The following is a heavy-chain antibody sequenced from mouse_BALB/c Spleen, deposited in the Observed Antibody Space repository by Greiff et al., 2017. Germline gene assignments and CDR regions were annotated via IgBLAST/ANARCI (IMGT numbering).Heavy chain of an antibody. V-gene: IGHV5-12-2*01. CDR2: ISNGGGST. Sequence: EVQLVESGGGLVQPGGSLKLSCAASGFTFSSYTMSWVRQTPEKRLEWVAYISNGGGSTYYPDTVKGRFTISRDNAKNTLYLQMSSLKSEDTAMYYCARQGDDYDGHYYAMDYWGQGTSVTVSS. J-gene: IGHJ4*01. CDR1: GFTFSSYT. CDR3: ARQGDDYDGHYYAMDY. D-gene: IGHD2-4*01.